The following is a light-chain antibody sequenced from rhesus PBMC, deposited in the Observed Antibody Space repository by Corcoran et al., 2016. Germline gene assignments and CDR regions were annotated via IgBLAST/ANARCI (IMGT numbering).Light chain of an antibody. J-gene: IGKJ4*01. Sequence: DIQMTQSPSSLSVSVGDRVTITCRASQAINNYLAWYQQKPGRGPKLLIYDTSTLQSGVPSRFSGSGVGTDFTLTINGLLPDDFATYYCQQHTTFPLTFGGGTKVELK. V-gene: IGKV1-25*01. CDR3: QQHTTFPLT. CDR1: QAINNY. CDR2: DTS.